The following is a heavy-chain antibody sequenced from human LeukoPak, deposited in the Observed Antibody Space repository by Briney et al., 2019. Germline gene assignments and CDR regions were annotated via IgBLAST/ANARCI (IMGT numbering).Heavy chain of an antibody. D-gene: IGHD6-13*01. CDR2: ISRSSSTI. CDR3: ARDAPIAAAGYYYYYYGMDV. Sequence: GGSLRLSCAASGFTFSSYSMNWVRQAPGKGLEWVSYISRSSSTIYYADSVKGRFTISRDNAKNSLYLQMNSLRAEDTAVYYCARDAPIAAAGYYYYYYGMDVWGQGTTVTVSS. V-gene: IGHV3-48*01. CDR1: GFTFSSYS. J-gene: IGHJ6*02.